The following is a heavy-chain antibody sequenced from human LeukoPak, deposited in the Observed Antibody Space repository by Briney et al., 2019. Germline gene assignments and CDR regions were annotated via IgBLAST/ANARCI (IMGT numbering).Heavy chain of an antibody. V-gene: IGHV5-51*01. CDR1: GYSFANYW. J-gene: IGHJ3*02. D-gene: IGHD3-22*01. Sequence: GESLKISCKGSGYSFANYWIGWVRQMPGKGLEWMGIIYPGDSITRYSPSFQGQVTISADKSISTAYLQWSSLKAPDTAMYYCARRAGNSGYYSDAFDIWGQGTMVTVSS. CDR3: ARRAGNSGYYSDAFDI. CDR2: IYPGDSIT.